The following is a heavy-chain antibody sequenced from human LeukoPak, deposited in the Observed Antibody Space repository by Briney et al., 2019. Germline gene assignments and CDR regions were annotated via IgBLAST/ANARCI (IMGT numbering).Heavy chain of an antibody. D-gene: IGHD2-2*01. CDR2: IYPGDSDT. CDR3: ARHGGYQLPDIDSNWFDS. V-gene: IGHV5-51*01. Sequence: GESLKISCKGSGYSFTSYWIGWVRQVPGKGLEWMGIIYPGDSDTRYSPSFQGQVTISADKSITTAYLQWSSLKASDTAMYYCARHGGYQLPDIDSNWFDSWGQGTLVTVSP. CDR1: GYSFTSYW. J-gene: IGHJ5*01.